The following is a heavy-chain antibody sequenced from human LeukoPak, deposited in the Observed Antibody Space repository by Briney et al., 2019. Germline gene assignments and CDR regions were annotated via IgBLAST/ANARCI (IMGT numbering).Heavy chain of an antibody. CDR1: GFTFSEYY. CDR3: ARLLDYYDSSGYPPQDFDY. V-gene: IGHV3-11*04. CDR2: ISSSGSTI. Sequence: GGSLRLSCAASGFTFSEYYMSWIRQAPGKGLEWVSYISSSGSTIYYADSVKGRFTISRDNAKNSLYLQMNSLRAEDTAVYYCARLLDYYDSSGYPPQDFDYWGQGTLVTVSS. D-gene: IGHD3-22*01. J-gene: IGHJ4*02.